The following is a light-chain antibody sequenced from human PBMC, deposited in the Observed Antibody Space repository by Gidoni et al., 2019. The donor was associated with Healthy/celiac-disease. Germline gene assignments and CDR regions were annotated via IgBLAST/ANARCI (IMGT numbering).Light chain of an antibody. CDR2: WAS. J-gene: IGKJ1*01. Sequence: DIVITHSPYSLAVSLGEIATINCKSSQSVLYSSNNKNYLAWYQQKPGHPPKLLIYWASTRESGVPDRFSGSGSGTDFTLTISSLQAEDVAVYYCQQYYSTLWTFGQGTKVEIK. V-gene: IGKV4-1*01. CDR3: QQYYSTLWT. CDR1: QSVLYSSNNKNY.